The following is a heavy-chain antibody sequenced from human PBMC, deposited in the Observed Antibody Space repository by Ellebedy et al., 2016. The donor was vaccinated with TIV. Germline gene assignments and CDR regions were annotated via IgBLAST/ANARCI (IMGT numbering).Heavy chain of an antibody. V-gene: IGHV1-2*02. D-gene: IGHD4-17*01. CDR3: ARGIPYGDYTDAFDI. CDR1: GGTFSSYA. CDR2: INPNSGGT. Sequence: ASVKVSCXASGGTFSSYAISWVRQAPGQGLEWMGWINPNSGGTNYAQKFQGRVTMTRDTSISTAYMELSRLRSDDTAVYYCARGIPYGDYTDAFDIWGQGTMVTVSS. J-gene: IGHJ3*02.